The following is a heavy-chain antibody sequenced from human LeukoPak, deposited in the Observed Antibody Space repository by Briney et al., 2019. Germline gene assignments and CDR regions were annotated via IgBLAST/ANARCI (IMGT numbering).Heavy chain of an antibody. CDR1: GFSFRNYA. V-gene: IGHV3-23*01. D-gene: IGHD3-3*01. Sequence: GGPLRLSCAASGFSFRNYAMNWVRQAPGKGLGWDSSISASGSSIYYADSVKGRFSISRVNSKKMLYLQMTSLRVEDTAVYYCASPDYDFWSGFYYWGRGSLVTVPS. CDR3: ASPDYDFWSGFYY. CDR2: ISASGSSI. J-gene: IGHJ4*02.